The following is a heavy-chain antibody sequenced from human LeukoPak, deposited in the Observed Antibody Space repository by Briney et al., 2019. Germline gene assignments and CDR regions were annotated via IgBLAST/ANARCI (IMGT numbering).Heavy chain of an antibody. J-gene: IGHJ4*02. D-gene: IGHD3-22*01. CDR3: AKYAKTDYYYDSSGYYLDY. CDR2: ISSSSSYI. V-gene: IGHV3-21*04. Sequence: PGGSLRLSCAASGFTFSSYSMNWVRQAPGKGLEWVSSISSSSSYIYYADSVKGRFTISRDNAKNSLYLQMNSLRAEDTAVYYCAKYAKTDYYYDSSGYYLDYWGQGTLVTVSS. CDR1: GFTFSSYS.